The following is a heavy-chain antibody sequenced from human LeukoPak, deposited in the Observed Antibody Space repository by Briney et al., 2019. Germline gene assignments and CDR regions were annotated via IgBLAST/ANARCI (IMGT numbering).Heavy chain of an antibody. CDR3: ARDWFGNYGGFDY. V-gene: IGHV1-46*01. CDR2: INPAGGSP. D-gene: IGHD1-7*01. J-gene: IGHJ4*02. Sequence: GASVKVSCKASGYTFTSYFIHWVRQAPGQGLEWVGIINPAGGSPSYAQRFQGRVTMTRDTSTSTVYMDLSSLRSEDSAVYYCARDWFGNYGGFDYWGQGTLVTVSS. CDR1: GYTFTSYF.